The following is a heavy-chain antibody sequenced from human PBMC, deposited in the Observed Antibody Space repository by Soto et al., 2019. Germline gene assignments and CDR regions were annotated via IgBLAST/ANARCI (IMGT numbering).Heavy chain of an antibody. J-gene: IGHJ4*02. CDR3: AKDHHYYDSSGYPKPTDY. CDR1: GFTFSSCG. Sequence: QVQLVESGGGVVQPGRSLRLSCAASGFTFSSCGMHWVRQAPGKGLEWVAVISYDGSNKYYADSVKGRFTISRDNSKNTLYLQMNSLRAEDTAVYYCAKDHHYYDSSGYPKPTDYWGQGTLVTVSS. D-gene: IGHD3-22*01. V-gene: IGHV3-30*18. CDR2: ISYDGSNK.